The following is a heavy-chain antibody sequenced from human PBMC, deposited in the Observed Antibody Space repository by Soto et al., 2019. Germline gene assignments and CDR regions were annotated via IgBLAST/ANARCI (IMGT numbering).Heavy chain of an antibody. Sequence: QVQLVQSGAEVKKPGSSVKVSCKASGGTFSSYTISWVRQAPGQGLEWMGRIIPILGIANYAQKFQGRVTITGDKPTGPANWERSSRRSEDTAGYYGAIDQGYGSGWPPRSYFDYGGQGTWSPSPQ. J-gene: IGHJ4*02. D-gene: IGHD6-19*01. V-gene: IGHV1-69*08. CDR3: AIDQGYGSGWPPRSYFDY. CDR1: GGTFSSYT. CDR2: IIPILGIA.